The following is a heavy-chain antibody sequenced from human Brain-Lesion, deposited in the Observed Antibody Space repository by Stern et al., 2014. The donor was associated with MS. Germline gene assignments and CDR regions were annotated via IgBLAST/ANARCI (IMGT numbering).Heavy chain of an antibody. D-gene: IGHD3-3*01. Sequence: QVQLGQSGAEVKKPGASVKVSCKTSGYIFTGYYIHWVRQAPGQGLEWMAWINPNTGGPKYAQKFQGRVTMSRDTSISTAYVELSSLTSDDTAVYYCARGQRGITIFGVVTDYYYLGMDVWGQGTTVTVSS. CDR3: ARGQRGITIFGVVTDYYYLGMDV. CDR1: GYIFTGYY. J-gene: IGHJ6*02. CDR2: INPNTGGP. V-gene: IGHV1-2*02.